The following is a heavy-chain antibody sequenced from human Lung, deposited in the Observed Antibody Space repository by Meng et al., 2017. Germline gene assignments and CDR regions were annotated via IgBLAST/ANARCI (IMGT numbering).Heavy chain of an antibody. Sequence: QVQLQESGPGLVKPSWTLSLTCAGSGGSIRSSNWWSWVRQTPGKGLEWIGEINHSGGTNYNPSLESRATISVDTSQNNLSLKLSSVTAADSAVYYCARGPTTMAHDFDYWGQGTLVTVSS. D-gene: IGHD4-11*01. CDR1: GGSIRSSNW. CDR2: INHSGGT. CDR3: ARGPTTMAHDFDY. J-gene: IGHJ4*02. V-gene: IGHV4-4*02.